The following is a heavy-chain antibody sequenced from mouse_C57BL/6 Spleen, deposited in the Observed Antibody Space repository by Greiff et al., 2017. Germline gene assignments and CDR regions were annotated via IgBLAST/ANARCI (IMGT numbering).Heavy chain of an antibody. D-gene: IGHD1-1*01. CDR2: IDPSDSYT. CDR1: GYTFTSYW. Sequence: QVQLQQPGAELVKPGASVKLSCKASGYTFTSYWMQWVKQRPGQGLEWIGEIDPSDSYTNYNQKFKGKATLTVDTSSSTAYMQLSSLTSEDSAVYYCASEWVITTVVATDYWGQGTTLTVSS. V-gene: IGHV1-50*01. CDR3: ASEWVITTVVATDY. J-gene: IGHJ2*01.